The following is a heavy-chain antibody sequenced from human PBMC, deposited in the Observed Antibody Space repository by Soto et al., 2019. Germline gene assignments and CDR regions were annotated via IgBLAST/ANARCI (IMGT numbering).Heavy chain of an antibody. Sequence: PWWSLRLSCAASGFTFSSYSMNWFRQAPGKGLEWVSSISSSSSYIYYADSVKGRFTISRDNAKNSLYLQMNSLRAEDTAVYYCARARDGYNYYYYGMDVWGQGTTVTVSS. D-gene: IGHD5-12*01. V-gene: IGHV3-21*01. CDR1: GFTFSSYS. CDR2: ISSSSSYI. CDR3: ARARDGYNYYYYGMDV. J-gene: IGHJ6*02.